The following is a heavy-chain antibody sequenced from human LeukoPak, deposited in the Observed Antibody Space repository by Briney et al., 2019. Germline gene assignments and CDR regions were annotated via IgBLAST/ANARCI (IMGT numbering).Heavy chain of an antibody. Sequence: ASVKVSCKASGYTFTGYYMHWVRQAPGQGLEWMGWINPNSGGTNYAQKLQGRVTMTTDTSTSTAYMELRSLRSDDTAVYYCARDMHWVWLRDFNAFDIWGQGTMVTVSS. D-gene: IGHD5-18*01. V-gene: IGHV1-2*02. CDR2: INPNSGGT. CDR3: ARDMHWVWLRDFNAFDI. J-gene: IGHJ3*02. CDR1: GYTFTGYY.